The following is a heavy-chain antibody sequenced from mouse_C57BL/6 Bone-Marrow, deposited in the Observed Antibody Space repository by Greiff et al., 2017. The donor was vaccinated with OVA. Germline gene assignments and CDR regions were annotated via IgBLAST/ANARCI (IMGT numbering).Heavy chain of an antibody. CDR3: ARGDYDEGWAMGY. CDR1: GYTFTSYW. CDR2: IYPGSGST. J-gene: IGHJ4*01. Sequence: QVQLQQPGAELVKPGASVKMSCKASGYTFTSYWITWVKQRPGQGLEWIGDIYPGSGSTNYNEKFKSKATLTVDTSSSTAYMQLSSLTSEDSAVYYCARGDYDEGWAMGYWGQGTSVTVSS. D-gene: IGHD2-4*01. V-gene: IGHV1-55*01.